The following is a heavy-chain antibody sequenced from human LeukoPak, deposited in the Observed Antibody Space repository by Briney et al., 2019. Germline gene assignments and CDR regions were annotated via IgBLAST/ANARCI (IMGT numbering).Heavy chain of an antibody. Sequence: SGGSLRLSCAASGFTFSSNWTNWGRQAPGKGLGWVSRIASDGSSTTYADSVKGRSSISRDNAKNTLYLQMNSLRVEDTAVYYCARGRPHGNDYWGQGTLVTVSS. CDR1: GFTFSSNW. D-gene: IGHD4-23*01. CDR3: ARGRPHGNDY. CDR2: IASDGSST. V-gene: IGHV3-74*01. J-gene: IGHJ4*02.